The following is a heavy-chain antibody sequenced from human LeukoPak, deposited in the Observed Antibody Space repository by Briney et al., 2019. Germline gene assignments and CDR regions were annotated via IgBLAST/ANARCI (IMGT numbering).Heavy chain of an antibody. V-gene: IGHV5-51*01. CDR1: GYSFSHHW. CDR2: MYPGDSDT. CDR3: ARHPGPHAFDI. J-gene: IGHJ3*02. Sequence: GESLKISCQGSGYSFSHHWIAWVRKMPGKGLEWMAMMYPGDSDTRYSPSFQGQVTISADKSISTAYLQWSSLKAPDTAMYYCARHPGPHAFDIWGQGTMVTVSS.